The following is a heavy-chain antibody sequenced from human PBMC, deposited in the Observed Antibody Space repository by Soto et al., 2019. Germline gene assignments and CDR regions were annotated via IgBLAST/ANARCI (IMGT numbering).Heavy chain of an antibody. Sequence: PGGSLRLSCAASGFTFSSYSMNWVRQSPGKGLEWVSSISISSSYIYYADSVKSRFTISRDNTKNSLYLQMNSLRADDTAVYYCAGWESIAVAHFDYWGQGTLVTVSS. CDR2: ISISSSYI. CDR1: GFTFSSYS. D-gene: IGHD6-19*01. CDR3: AGWESIAVAHFDY. V-gene: IGHV3-21*01. J-gene: IGHJ4*02.